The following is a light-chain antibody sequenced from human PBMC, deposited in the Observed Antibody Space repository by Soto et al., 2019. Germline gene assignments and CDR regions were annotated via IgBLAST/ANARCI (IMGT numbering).Light chain of an antibody. CDR3: QTWGTGIQVV. J-gene: IGLJ2*01. CDR1: SGHSNYA. CDR2: LNSDGSH. V-gene: IGLV4-69*01. Sequence: QSVLTQSPSASASLGASVKLTCTLSSGHSNYAIAWHQHQPEAGPRYLMKLNSDGSHSKGDGIPDRFSGSSSGAERYLTISSLQSEDEADYYCQTWGTGIQVVFGGGTKVTVL.